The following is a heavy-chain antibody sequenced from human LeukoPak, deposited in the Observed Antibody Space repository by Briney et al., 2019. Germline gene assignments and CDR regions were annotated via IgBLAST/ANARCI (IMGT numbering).Heavy chain of an antibody. V-gene: IGHV4-34*01. CDR2: INHSGST. Sequence: PSETLSLTCAVYGGSFSGYYWSWIRQPPGKGLEWIGEINHSGSTNYNPSLKSRVTISVDTSKNQFSLKLSSVTAADTAVYYRARRSGTGFDYWGQGTLVTVSS. J-gene: IGHJ4*02. CDR3: ARRSGTGFDY. CDR1: GGSFSGYY. D-gene: IGHD6-13*01.